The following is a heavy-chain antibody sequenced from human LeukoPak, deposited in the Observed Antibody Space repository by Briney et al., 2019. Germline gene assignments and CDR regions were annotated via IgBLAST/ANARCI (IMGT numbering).Heavy chain of an antibody. V-gene: IGHV5-51*01. CDR1: GYSFTSYW. J-gene: IGHJ5*02. D-gene: IGHD5-18*01. CDR2: IYPGDSDT. CDR3: ARSSGYSYRYRDPGWFDP. Sequence: RESLKISCKGSGYSFTSYWIVWVRLMPGKGLEWMGIIYPGDSDTKCSPSFQGQVTISADKSISTAYLQWSSLKASDTAMYYCARSSGYSYRYRDPGWFDPWGQGTLVTVSS.